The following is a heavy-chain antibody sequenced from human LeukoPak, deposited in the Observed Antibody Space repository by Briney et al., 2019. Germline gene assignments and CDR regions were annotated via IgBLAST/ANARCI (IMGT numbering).Heavy chain of an antibody. CDR3: ARVRGDDTYNWFEP. D-gene: IGHD2-21*02. CDR2: IYHSGST. Sequence: PSQTLSLTCAVSGGSISSGGYSWSWIRQPPGKGLEWIGYIYHSGSTYYNPSLKSRVTISVDRSKNQFSLKLSSVTAADTAVYYCARVRGDDTYNWFEPWGQGTLVTVSS. CDR1: GGSISSGGYS. V-gene: IGHV4-30-2*01. J-gene: IGHJ5*02.